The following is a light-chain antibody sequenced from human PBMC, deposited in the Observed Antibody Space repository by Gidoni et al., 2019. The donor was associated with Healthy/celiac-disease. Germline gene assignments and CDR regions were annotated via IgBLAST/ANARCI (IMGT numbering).Light chain of an antibody. CDR1: SSDVGSYNL. Sequence: QSALTQPASVSGSPGQSITISCTGTSSDVGSYNLVSWYQQHPGKAPKLMIYEGSKRPSGVSNRFSGSKSGNTASLTISGLQAEDEADYYCCSYEGSSTLTWVFGGGTKLTVL. J-gene: IGLJ3*02. CDR2: EGS. CDR3: CSYEGSSTLTWV. V-gene: IGLV2-23*01.